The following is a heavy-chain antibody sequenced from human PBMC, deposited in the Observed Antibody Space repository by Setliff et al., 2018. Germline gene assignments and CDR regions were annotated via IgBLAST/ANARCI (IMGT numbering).Heavy chain of an antibody. CDR3: ARVGASEIVAGLYGLDV. D-gene: IGHD3-16*01. J-gene: IGHJ6*02. CDR1: GGSISSSSYY. Sequence: SETLSLTCTVSGGSISSSSYYWGWIRQPPGKGLEWIGSIYYSGSTYYNPSLKSRVTISRDTSKNQFSLKLTSVTAADTAVYYCARVGASEIVAGLYGLDVWGQGTTVTVSS. CDR2: IYYSGST. V-gene: IGHV4-39*07.